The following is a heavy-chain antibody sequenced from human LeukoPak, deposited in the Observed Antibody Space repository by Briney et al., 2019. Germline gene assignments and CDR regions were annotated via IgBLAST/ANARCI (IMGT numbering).Heavy chain of an antibody. D-gene: IGHD3-22*01. CDR2: IYDSGST. V-gene: IGHV4-59*01. CDR3: ARDLKAYYYDSSGYYRDNYYGMDV. J-gene: IGHJ6*02. Sequence: SETLSLTCTVSGGSISSYYWSWIRQPPGKGLEWIGYIYDSGSTNYNPSLKSRVTISVDTSKNQFSLKLSSVTAADTAVYYCARDLKAYYYDSSGYYRDNYYGMDVWGQGTTVTVSS. CDR1: GGSISSYY.